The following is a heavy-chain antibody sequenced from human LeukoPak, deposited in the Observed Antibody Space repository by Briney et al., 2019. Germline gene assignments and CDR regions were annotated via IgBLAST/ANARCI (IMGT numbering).Heavy chain of an antibody. J-gene: IGHJ3*02. D-gene: IGHD6-13*01. CDR3: ARGYSSSGTDAFDI. CDR2: ISWNSGSI. Sequence: GGSLRLSCAASGFTFDDYAMHWVRQAPGKGLEWVSSISWNSGSIGYADSVRGRFTISRDNAKKSLYLQMNSLRAEDTALYYCARGYSSSGTDAFDIWGQGTMVTVSS. V-gene: IGHV3-9*01. CDR1: GFTFDDYA.